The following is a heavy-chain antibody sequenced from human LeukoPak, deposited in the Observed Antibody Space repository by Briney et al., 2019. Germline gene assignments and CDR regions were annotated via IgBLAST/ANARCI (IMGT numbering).Heavy chain of an antibody. CDR1: GFTFEDYS. V-gene: IGHV3-43*01. D-gene: IGHD3-16*01. CDR3: ARATGGAYLYYMDV. J-gene: IGHJ6*03. Sequence: GGSLRLSCTASGFTFEDYSMHWVRQAPGKGLEWVSLVTWHGGSTYYADSAKGRFTISRDNSKYSLYLQMNSLRNEDTALYYCARATGGAYLYYMDVWGKGTTVTVSS. CDR2: VTWHGGST.